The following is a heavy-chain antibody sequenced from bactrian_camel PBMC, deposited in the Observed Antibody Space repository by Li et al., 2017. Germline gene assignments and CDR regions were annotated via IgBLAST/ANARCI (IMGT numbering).Heavy chain of an antibody. CDR2: IPNDGGRT. V-gene: IGHV3S40*01. D-gene: IGHD3*01. Sequence: DVQLEESGGGLVQPGGSLRLSCAAFGFHFARYAINWVRQAPGKGLEWVSAIPNDGGRTHYADSVKGRFTISQDNAKDTVYLEMNSLKPEDTAMYYCNAKLEVGYSGSWCSEVADYWGQGTQVTVS. J-gene: IGHJ4*01. CDR1: GFHFARYA. CDR3: NAKLEVGYSGSWCSEVADY.